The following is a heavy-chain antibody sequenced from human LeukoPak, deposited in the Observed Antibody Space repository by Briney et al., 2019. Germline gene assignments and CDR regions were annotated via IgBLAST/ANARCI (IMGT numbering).Heavy chain of an antibody. D-gene: IGHD3-10*01. J-gene: IGHJ4*02. CDR2: ISSSSSHI. CDR3: ARARYGSGGYFFDF. CDR1: GFTFSVYS. Sequence: PGGSLRLSCAASGFTFSVYSMNWVRQAPGKGLEWVSCISSSSSHIYYSDSVKGRFTISRDNAKNSLYLQMNSLRGEDTAVYYCARARYGSGGYFFDFWGQGTLVTVSS. V-gene: IGHV3-21*01.